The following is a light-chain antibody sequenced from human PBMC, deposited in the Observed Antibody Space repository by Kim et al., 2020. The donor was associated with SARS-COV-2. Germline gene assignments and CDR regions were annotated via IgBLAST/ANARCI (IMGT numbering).Light chain of an antibody. CDR3: QQYNSYLWT. CDR1: QIISSW. V-gene: IGKV1-5*03. Sequence: DIQMTQSPSTLSASVGDRVTITCRASQIISSWLAWYQQKPGKAPKLLIYKASSLESGVPSRFSGSGSGTEFTLTISSLQPDDFATYYCQQYNSYLWTFGQGTKVDIK. J-gene: IGKJ1*01. CDR2: KAS.